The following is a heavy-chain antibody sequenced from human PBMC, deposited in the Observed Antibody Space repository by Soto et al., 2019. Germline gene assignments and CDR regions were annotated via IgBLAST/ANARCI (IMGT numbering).Heavy chain of an antibody. V-gene: IGHV1-18*04. CDR2: ISGYNGDT. CDR1: GYSFTNYG. D-gene: IGHD4-17*01. J-gene: IGHJ4*02. Sequence: ASVKVSCKASGYSFTNYGISWARQAPGQGLEWMGWISGYNGDTNYAQMFQGRVTMTSDTSTSTAYMDLRSLRSDDTAIYYCAKVLTTVTIREAVFDSWGQGTLVTGSS. CDR3: AKVLTTVTIREAVFDS.